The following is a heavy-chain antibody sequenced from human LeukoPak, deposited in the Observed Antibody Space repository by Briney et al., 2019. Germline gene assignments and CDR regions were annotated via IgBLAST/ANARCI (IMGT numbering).Heavy chain of an antibody. CDR1: GYTFTGYY. CDR2: INPNSGGT. CDR3: ARVNLAVGHRWIDY. Sequence: ASVKVSCKASGYTFTGYYMHWVRQAPGQGLEWMGRINPNSGGTNYAQKFQGRVTMTRDTSISTAYMELSRLRSDDTAVYYCARVNLAVGHRWIDYWGQGTLVTVSS. D-gene: IGHD6-19*01. J-gene: IGHJ4*02. V-gene: IGHV1-2*06.